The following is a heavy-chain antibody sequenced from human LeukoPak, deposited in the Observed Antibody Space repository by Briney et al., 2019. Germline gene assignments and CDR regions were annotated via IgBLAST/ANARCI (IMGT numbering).Heavy chain of an antibody. CDR2: ISAYNGNT. J-gene: IGHJ4*02. CDR3: ARAGRYSRSWYEPNFDY. CDR1: GYTFTSYG. Sequence: GASVKVSCKASGYTFTSYGISWVRQAPGQGLEWMGWISAYNGNTNYAQKLHGRVTMTTDTSTSTAYLELRSLRSDDTAVYYCARAGRYSRSWYEPNFDYWGQGTVVTVSS. D-gene: IGHD6-13*01. V-gene: IGHV1-18*01.